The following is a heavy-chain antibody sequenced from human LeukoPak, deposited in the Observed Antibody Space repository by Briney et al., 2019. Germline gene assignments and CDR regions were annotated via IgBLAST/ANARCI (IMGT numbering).Heavy chain of an antibody. J-gene: IGHJ6*02. CDR3: ARGRWELHNYGMDV. V-gene: IGHV1-8*01. D-gene: IGHD1-26*01. CDR2: MNPNSGNT. Sequence: ASVKVSCKASGYTFTSYDINWVRQATGQGLEWMGWMNPNSGNTGYAQKFQGRVTMTRNTSISTAYMELCSLRSEDTAVYYCARGRWELHNYGMDVWGQGTTVTVSS. CDR1: GYTFTSYD.